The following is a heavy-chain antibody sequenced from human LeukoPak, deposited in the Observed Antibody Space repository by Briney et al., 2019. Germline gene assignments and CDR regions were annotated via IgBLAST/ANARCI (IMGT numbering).Heavy chain of an antibody. CDR2: IYYSGST. CDR1: GGSISSGDYY. D-gene: IGHD3-3*01. J-gene: IGHJ3*02. Sequence: SQTLSLTCTVSGGSISSGDYYWSWIRQPPGKGLEWIVYIYYSGSTYYNPSLKSRVTISVDTSKNQFSLKLSSVTAADTAVYYCARDQDYDFWSGSQAGHAFDIWGQGTMVTVSS. V-gene: IGHV4-30-4*08. CDR3: ARDQDYDFWSGSQAGHAFDI.